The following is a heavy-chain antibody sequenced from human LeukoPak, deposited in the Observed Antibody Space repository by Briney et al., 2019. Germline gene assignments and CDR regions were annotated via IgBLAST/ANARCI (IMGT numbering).Heavy chain of an antibody. D-gene: IGHD6-6*01. V-gene: IGHV4-34*01. CDR1: GGSFSGYY. Sequence: SETLSLTCAVYGGSFSGYYWSWIRQPPGKGLEWIGEINHSGSTNYNPSLKSRVTISVDTSKNQFSLKLSSVTAADTAVYYCARGWYSSSSHDYWGQGTLVTVSS. J-gene: IGHJ4*02. CDR3: ARGWYSSSSHDY. CDR2: INHSGST.